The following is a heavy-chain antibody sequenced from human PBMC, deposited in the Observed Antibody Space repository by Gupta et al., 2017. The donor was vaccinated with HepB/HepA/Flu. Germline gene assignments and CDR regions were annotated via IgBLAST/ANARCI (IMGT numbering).Heavy chain of an antibody. Sequence: QVQLVQSGAEVKKPGASVKVSCKASGYTFTMYDINWVRQATGQGLEWMGWMNPNSGNTGYAQKFQGRVTMTRNTSISTAYMELSSLRSEETAVYYGAREGAQLVAAVYYYYGMDVGGQGTTVTVSS. CDR2: MNPNSGNT. CDR3: AREGAQLVAAVYYYYGMDV. V-gene: IGHV1-8*01. CDR1: GYTFTMYD. J-gene: IGHJ6*02. D-gene: IGHD6-6*01.